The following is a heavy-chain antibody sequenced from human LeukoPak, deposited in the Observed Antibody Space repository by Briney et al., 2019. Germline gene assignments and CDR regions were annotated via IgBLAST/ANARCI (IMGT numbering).Heavy chain of an antibody. Sequence: GGSLRLSCATSGFSFSTYTMSWVRQAPGKGLEWISSISVDGGRTTYADSVQGRFTISRDNSKNTLSLQMNSLRAEDTAIYYCARDLSEKYCIDYWGQGTLVTVSS. J-gene: IGHJ4*02. D-gene: IGHD2-8*02. CDR2: ISVDGGRT. CDR1: GFSFSTYT. CDR3: ARDLSEKYCIDY. V-gene: IGHV3-23*01.